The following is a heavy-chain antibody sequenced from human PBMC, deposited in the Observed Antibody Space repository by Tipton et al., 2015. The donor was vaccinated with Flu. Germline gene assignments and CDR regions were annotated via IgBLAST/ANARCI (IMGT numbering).Heavy chain of an antibody. D-gene: IGHD2-21*01. CDR1: GFTFSSYA. V-gene: IGHV3-64*01. J-gene: IGHJ4*02. Sequence: SLRLSCAASGFTFSSYAMHWVRQAPGKGLEYVSAISNNGGSTYYANSVKGRFTISRDNSKNTLYLQMGSLRAEDMAVYYCARDAIYCGGDCYPSWVLFYWGQGTLVTVSS. CDR2: ISNNGGST. CDR3: ARDAIYCGGDCYPSWVLFY.